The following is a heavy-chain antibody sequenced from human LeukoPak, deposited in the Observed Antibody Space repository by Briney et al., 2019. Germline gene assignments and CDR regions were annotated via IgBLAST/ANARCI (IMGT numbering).Heavy chain of an antibody. CDR2: ISSSGSTI. D-gene: IGHD3-22*01. Sequence: GGSLRLSCAASGFTFSDYYMSWIRQAPGKGLEWVSYISSSGSTIYYADSVKGRFTISRDNAKNSLYLQMNSLRAEDTAVHYCARDYYYDSSGYYPYYDYWGQGTLVTVSS. J-gene: IGHJ4*02. CDR3: ARDYYYDSSGYYPYYDY. CDR1: GFTFSDYY. V-gene: IGHV3-11*01.